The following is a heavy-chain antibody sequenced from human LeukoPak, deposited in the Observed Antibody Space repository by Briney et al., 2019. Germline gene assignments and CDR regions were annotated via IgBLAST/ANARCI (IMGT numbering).Heavy chain of an antibody. J-gene: IGHJ4*02. CDR2: INGSGSNL. CDR1: GFTFSSYS. V-gene: IGHV3-48*04. CDR3: ARRDYDSYFDY. D-gene: IGHD4-17*01. Sequence: PGGSLRLSCAASGFTFSSYSMNWVRQAPGKGLEWLAYINGSGSNLYYADAVRGRFTISRDNAKNSLYLQMNSLRAEDTAVYFCARRDYDSYFDYWGQGALVTVSS.